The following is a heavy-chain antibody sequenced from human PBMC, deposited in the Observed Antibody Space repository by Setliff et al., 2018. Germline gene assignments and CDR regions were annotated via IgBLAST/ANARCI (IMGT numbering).Heavy chain of an antibody. CDR3: ARTCSGSTCHAGLES. J-gene: IGHJ4*02. V-gene: IGHV3-30*04. Sequence: PGGSLKISCAASGFAFSSCAFHWVRQRPDKGLEWVAVISYDGNNKFYADSVRGRFTISRDNSENTLYLQMNSLTLDDTAVYYCARTCSGSTCHAGLESWGQGTPVTVSS. CDR2: ISYDGNNK. CDR1: GFAFSSCA. D-gene: IGHD6-19*01.